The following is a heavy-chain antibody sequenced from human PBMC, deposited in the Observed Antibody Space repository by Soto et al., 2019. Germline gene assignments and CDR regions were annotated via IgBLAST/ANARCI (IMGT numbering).Heavy chain of an antibody. CDR1: GGSISSYY. CDR3: ARSRGAPYFDY. Sequence: PSETLSLTCTVSGGSISSYYWSWIRQPPGKGLEWIGYIYYSGSTNYNPSLKSRVTISVDTSKNQFSLKLSSVTAADTAVYYCARSRGAPYFDYWGQGTLVTVSS. J-gene: IGHJ4*02. CDR2: IYYSGST. V-gene: IGHV4-59*08. D-gene: IGHD1-26*01.